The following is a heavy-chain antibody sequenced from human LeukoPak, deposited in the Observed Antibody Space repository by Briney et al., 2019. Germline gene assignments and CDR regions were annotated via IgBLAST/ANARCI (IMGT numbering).Heavy chain of an antibody. D-gene: IGHD4-17*01. CDR3: AKAFRDYGDYISLIIDY. CDR2: ISGSGGST. CDR1: GFTFSSYA. Sequence: GGSLRLSCAASGFTFSSYAMSWVRQAPGKGLEWVSAISGSGGSTYYADSVKGRFTISRDNSKNTLYLQMNSLRAEDTAVYYCAKAFRDYGDYISLIIDYWGQGTLVTVSS. V-gene: IGHV3-23*01. J-gene: IGHJ4*02.